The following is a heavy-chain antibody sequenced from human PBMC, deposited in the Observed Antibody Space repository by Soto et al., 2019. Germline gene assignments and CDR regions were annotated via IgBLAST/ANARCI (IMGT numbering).Heavy chain of an antibody. CDR1: GFAFRDFA. V-gene: IGHV3-9*01. CDR3: ANSLVTTHQLNGYMDV. D-gene: IGHD2-2*01. Sequence: EVQLVESGGTLVQPGRSLRLSCAASGFAFRDFAMHWVRQTPGKGLEWVSGITWNGVAMCYGDSVRGRFTISRDDAKNSLYLQMNSLTAEDTVLNYCANSLVTTHQLNGYMDVWGKGVSDTVS. J-gene: IGHJ6*03. CDR2: ITWNGVAM.